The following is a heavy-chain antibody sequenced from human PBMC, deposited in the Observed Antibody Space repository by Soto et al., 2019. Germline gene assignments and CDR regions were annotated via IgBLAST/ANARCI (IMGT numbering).Heavy chain of an antibody. D-gene: IGHD1-1*01. Sequence: EVQLLESGGGLVQPGGSLRLSCAASGFTFSSYAMSWVRQAPGKGLEWVSAIRGSGGSTYYADSVKGRFTISRDNSKNTLYLQMNSLRAEGTAVYYCAKGANESYYYYGMDVWGQGTTVTVSS. CDR3: AKGANESYYYYGMDV. J-gene: IGHJ6*02. V-gene: IGHV3-23*01. CDR2: IRGSGGST. CDR1: GFTFSSYA.